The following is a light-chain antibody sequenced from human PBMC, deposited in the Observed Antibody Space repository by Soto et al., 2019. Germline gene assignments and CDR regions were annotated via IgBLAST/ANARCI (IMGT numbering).Light chain of an antibody. CDR2: EVS. CDR1: SSDVGGYNY. Sequence: QSALTQPPSVSRSPGQSVTISCTGTSSDVGGYNYVSWYQQHPGKAPKLMIYEVSKRPSGVPDRFSGSKSGNTASLTVSGLQAEDEADYYCSSYAGSNNFGVFGGGTKLTIL. J-gene: IGLJ2*01. CDR3: SSYAGSNNFGV. V-gene: IGLV2-8*02.